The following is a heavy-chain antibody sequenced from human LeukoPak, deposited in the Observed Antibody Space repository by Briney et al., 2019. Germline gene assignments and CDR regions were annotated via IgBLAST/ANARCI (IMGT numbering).Heavy chain of an antibody. Sequence: SQTLSLTCAISGDSVSNNSAAWNWIRQSPSRGLEWLGRTYCRSKWYNHYPVSVKSRITINPDTSKNQFSLQLNSVTPEDTAVYYCVRGTAYYFDYWGQGTLVTVSS. CDR3: VRGTAYYFDY. J-gene: IGHJ4*02. CDR2: TYCRSKWYN. V-gene: IGHV6-1*01. CDR1: GDSVSNNSAA.